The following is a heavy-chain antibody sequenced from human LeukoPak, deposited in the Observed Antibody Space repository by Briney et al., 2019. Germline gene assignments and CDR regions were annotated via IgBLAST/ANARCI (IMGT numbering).Heavy chain of an antibody. CDR2: IYYSGST. D-gene: IGHD3-3*01. Sequence: PSETLSHTSTLSGGSISSYYRSCIRQPPGKGREGRVYIYYSGSTNYNPSLKSRVTISVDTSKTQFSLKLRSVTAEDTAVYYCAITKSTIFGVVPDYWGPGTLVTVSS. CDR3: AITKSTIFGVVPDY. J-gene: IGHJ4*02. CDR1: GGSISSYY. V-gene: IGHV4-59*08.